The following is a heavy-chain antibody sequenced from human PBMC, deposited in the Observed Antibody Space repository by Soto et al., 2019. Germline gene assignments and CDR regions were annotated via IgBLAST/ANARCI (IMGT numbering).Heavy chain of an antibody. J-gene: IGHJ4*02. CDR3: ARINSYGARFLTD. Sequence: SETLSLTCAVYGYSISSTNWWGWIRQPPGKGLEWIGYIYYSGSAYYNPSLNSRVTLSVDTSKNQFSLKLRSVTAVDTAVYYCARINSYGARFLTDWGQGIPVTVSS. CDR1: GYSISSTNW. V-gene: IGHV4-28*01. CDR2: IYYSGSA. D-gene: IGHD3-16*01.